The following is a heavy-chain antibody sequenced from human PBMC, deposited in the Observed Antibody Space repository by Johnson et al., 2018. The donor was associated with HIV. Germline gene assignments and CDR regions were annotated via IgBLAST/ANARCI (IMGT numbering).Heavy chain of an antibody. V-gene: IGHV3-30*19. J-gene: IGHJ3*02. Sequence: QVLLVESGGGVVQPGWSLRLSCAGSGFTFSTYGIHWVRQAPDKGLEWVAVISYDGSNKYYVDSVKGRFTISRDNSKNTLYLQMNSLRAEDTAVYYCARVSSSSLGAFDIWGQGTMVTVST. CDR1: GFTFSTYG. CDR2: ISYDGSNK. CDR3: ARVSSSSLGAFDI. D-gene: IGHD6-6*01.